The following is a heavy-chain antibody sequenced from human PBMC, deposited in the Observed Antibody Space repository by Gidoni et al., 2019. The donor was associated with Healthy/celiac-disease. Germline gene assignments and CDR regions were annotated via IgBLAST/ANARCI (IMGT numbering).Heavy chain of an antibody. Sequence: QLQLQESGPGLVKPSETLSLTCTVSGGSISSSSYYWGWIRQPPGKGLEWIVSIYYSGSTYYNPSLKSRVTIPVDTSKNQFSLKLSSVTAADTAVYYCASLGSGPPEDWGQGTLVTVSS. CDR3: ASLGSGPPED. CDR1: GGSISSSSYY. CDR2: IYYSGST. D-gene: IGHD6-19*01. V-gene: IGHV4-39*01. J-gene: IGHJ4*02.